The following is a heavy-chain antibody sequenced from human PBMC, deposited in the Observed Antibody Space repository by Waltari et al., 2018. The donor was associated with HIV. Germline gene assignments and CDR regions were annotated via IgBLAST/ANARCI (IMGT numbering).Heavy chain of an antibody. J-gene: IGHJ6*02. CDR3: ARYSSGPWAGYYYGMDV. V-gene: IGHV1-18*01. D-gene: IGHD6-19*01. Sequence: QVQLVQSGAEVKKPGASVKVSCKASGYTFTSYGISWVRQAPGQGLEWMGWISAYNGTTNDAQKLQGRVTMTTDTSASTAYMELRSLRSDDTAVYYCARYSSGPWAGYYYGMDVWGQGTTVTVSS. CDR1: GYTFTSYG. CDR2: ISAYNGTT.